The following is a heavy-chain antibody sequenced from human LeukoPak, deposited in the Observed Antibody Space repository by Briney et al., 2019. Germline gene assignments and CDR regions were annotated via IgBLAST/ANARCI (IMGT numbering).Heavy chain of an antibody. V-gene: IGHV1-69*04. CDR3: ARGGGPRGYTYGFWADI. Sequence: GASVMFSCKAAGGTFSSYAIRWVRHAPGQRLEGMGRIITILGIANYAPTFQGRVTITADKSTSTSYMKLSTVTAADPALYYCARGGGPRGYTYGFWADIWGEKTRVTVSS. J-gene: IGHJ3*02. CDR2: IITILGIA. D-gene: IGHD5-18*01. CDR1: GGTFSSYA.